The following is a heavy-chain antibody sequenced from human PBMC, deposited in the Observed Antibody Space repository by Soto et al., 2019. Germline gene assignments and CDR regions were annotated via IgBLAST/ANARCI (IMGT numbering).Heavy chain of an antibody. V-gene: IGHV3-23*01. CDR3: AKDGYCSSTSCYHRTYYYYYGMDV. J-gene: IGHJ6*02. CDR2: ISGSGGST. D-gene: IGHD2-2*03. CDR1: GFTFSSYA. Sequence: GGSLRLSCAASGFTFSSYAMSWVRQAPGKGLEWVSAISGSGGSTYYADSVKGRFTISRDNSKNTLYLQMNSLRAEDTAVYYCAKDGYCSSTSCYHRTYYYYYGMDVWGQGTTVTVSS.